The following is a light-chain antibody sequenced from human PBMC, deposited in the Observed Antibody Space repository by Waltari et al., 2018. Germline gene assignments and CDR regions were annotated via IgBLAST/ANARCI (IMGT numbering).Light chain of an antibody. V-gene: IGKV2-28*01. CDR1: QSLLHSNGYNY. CDR2: LGS. Sequence: DIAKTSSPLSLLVALGAPASISFSATQSLLHSNGYNYLDWYLQQPGQSPQLLIYLGSNRASGVPDRFSGSGSGTDFTLKISRVEAEDVGVYYCMQALQTPWTFGQGTKVEIK. J-gene: IGKJ1*01. CDR3: MQALQTPWT.